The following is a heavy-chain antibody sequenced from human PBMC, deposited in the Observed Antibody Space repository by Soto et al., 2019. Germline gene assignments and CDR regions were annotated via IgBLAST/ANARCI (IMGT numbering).Heavy chain of an antibody. CDR2: IYYSGST. Sequence: SETLSLTCTVSGGSISSYYWSWIRQPPGKGLEWIGYIYYSGSTNYNPSLKSRVTISVDTSKNQFSLKLSSVTAADTAVYYCARTLYYYGSGSTYNWFDPWGQGTLVTVSS. D-gene: IGHD3-10*01. V-gene: IGHV4-59*01. J-gene: IGHJ5*02. CDR1: GGSISSYY. CDR3: ARTLYYYGSGSTYNWFDP.